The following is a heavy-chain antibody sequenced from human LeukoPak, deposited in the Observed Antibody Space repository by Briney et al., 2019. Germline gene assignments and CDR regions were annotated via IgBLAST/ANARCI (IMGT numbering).Heavy chain of an antibody. V-gene: IGHV5-51*01. CDR3: ARLVRSGWYYDY. CDR1: GFTFTSYW. J-gene: IGHJ4*02. Sequence: GESLKISCKGSGFTFTSYWIGWVRQMPGKGLEGMGIIFPGDSDTRYSPSFQGQVTISADKSISTAYLQWSSLKASDTAMYYCARLVRSGWYYDYWGQGTLVTVSS. CDR2: IFPGDSDT. D-gene: IGHD6-19*01.